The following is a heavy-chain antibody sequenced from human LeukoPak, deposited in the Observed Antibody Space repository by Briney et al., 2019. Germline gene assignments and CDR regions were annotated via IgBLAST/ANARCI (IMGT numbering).Heavy chain of an antibody. CDR3: ARAGFSGYSSSWYPRFDP. D-gene: IGHD6-13*01. CDR2: INHSGST. Sequence: PSETLSLTCAVYGGSFSGYYWSWIRQPPGKGLEWIGEINHSGSTNYNPSLKSRVTISVDTSKNQFSLKLSSVTAADTAVYYCARAGFSGYSSSWYPRFDPWGQGTLVTVSA. V-gene: IGHV4-34*01. J-gene: IGHJ5*02. CDR1: GGSFSGYY.